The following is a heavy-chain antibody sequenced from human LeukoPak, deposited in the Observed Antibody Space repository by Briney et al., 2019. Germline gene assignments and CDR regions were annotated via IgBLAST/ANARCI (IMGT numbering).Heavy chain of an antibody. CDR3: ARDPYYYGPGYYYYYMDV. Sequence: GASVKVSCKASGYTFTSYGISWVRQAPGQGLEWMGWISAYNGNTNYAQKLQGRVTMTTDTSTSTAYMELRSLRSDDTAVYYCARDPYYYGPGYYYYYMDVWGKGTTVTVSS. CDR2: ISAYNGNT. CDR1: GYTFTSYG. D-gene: IGHD3-10*01. V-gene: IGHV1-18*01. J-gene: IGHJ6*03.